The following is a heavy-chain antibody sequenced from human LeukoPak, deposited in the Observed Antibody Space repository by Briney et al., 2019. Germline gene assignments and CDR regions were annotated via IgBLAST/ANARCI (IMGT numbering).Heavy chain of an antibody. J-gene: IGHJ4*02. CDR2: ISDSGSRT. D-gene: IGHD5-24*01. V-gene: IGHV3-23*01. Sequence: LEWVSSISDSGSRTYYADSVKGRFTISRDNSKNTLYLQMSDLRAEDTALYFCAKQPRSDGYVYLEYWGQGTLVTVSS. CDR3: AKQPRSDGYVYLEY.